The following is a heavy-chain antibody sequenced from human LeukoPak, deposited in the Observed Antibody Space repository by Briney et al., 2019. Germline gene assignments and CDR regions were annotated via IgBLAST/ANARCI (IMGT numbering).Heavy chain of an antibody. V-gene: IGHV4-61*08. CDR2: IYYSGRT. D-gene: IGHD3-10*01. CDR3: ARRGGSGRSFDY. CDR1: GASVSRGGYY. J-gene: IGHJ4*02. Sequence: PSETLSLTCTVSGASVSRGGYYWSWLRPPPGKGLEWIGYIYYSGRTNYNPSLRSRVTISVDTSKNQFSLKVSSVTAADTAVYYCARRGGSGRSFDYWGQGTLVTVSS.